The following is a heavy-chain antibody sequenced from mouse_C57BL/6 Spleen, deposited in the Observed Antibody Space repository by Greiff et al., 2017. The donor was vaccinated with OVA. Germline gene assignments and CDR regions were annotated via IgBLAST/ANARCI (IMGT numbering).Heavy chain of an antibody. D-gene: IGHD1-1*01. Sequence: EVQVVESGAELVRPGASVKLSCTASGFNIKDYYMHWVKQRPEQGLEWIGRIDPEDGDTEYAPKFQGKATMTADTSSNTAYLQLSSLTSEDTAVYYCTRGPYGSSNYWYFDVWGTGTTVTVSS. CDR1: GFNIKDYY. V-gene: IGHV14-1*01. CDR2: IDPEDGDT. CDR3: TRGPYGSSNYWYFDV. J-gene: IGHJ1*03.